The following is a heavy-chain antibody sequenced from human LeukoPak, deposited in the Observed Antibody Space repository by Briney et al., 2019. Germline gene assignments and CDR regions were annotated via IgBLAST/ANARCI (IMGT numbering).Heavy chain of an antibody. CDR1: GFTFSSYA. CDR2: ISNSGGRT. D-gene: IGHD6-19*01. Sequence: PGGSLRLSCAASGFTFSSYAMNWVRQAPGKGLEWVSAISNSGGRTYYADFVKGRFTISRDNSKNTLYLQMNSLRAEDTAVFYCAKDSRAVVPSYYGMDVWGQGTTVTVSS. CDR3: AKDSRAVVPSYYGMDV. J-gene: IGHJ6*02. V-gene: IGHV3-23*01.